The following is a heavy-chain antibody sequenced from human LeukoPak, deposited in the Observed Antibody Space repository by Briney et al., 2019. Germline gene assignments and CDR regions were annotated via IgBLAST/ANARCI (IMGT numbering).Heavy chain of an antibody. CDR2: ISSSGSTI. V-gene: IGHV3-11*04. J-gene: IGHJ3*02. Sequence: GGSLRLSCAASGFTFSDYYMSWIRQAPGKGLEWVSYISSSGSTIYYADSVKGRFTISRDNAKNSLYLQMNSLRAEDTAVYYCARERSYDFCSGRPDAFDIWGQGTMVTVSS. D-gene: IGHD3-3*01. CDR3: ARERSYDFCSGRPDAFDI. CDR1: GFTFSDYY.